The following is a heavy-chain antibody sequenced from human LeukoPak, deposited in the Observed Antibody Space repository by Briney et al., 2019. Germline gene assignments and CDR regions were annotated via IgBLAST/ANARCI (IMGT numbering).Heavy chain of an antibody. CDR2: IKQDGSEK. CDR3: ARDYGDYALDY. V-gene: IGHV3-7*01. D-gene: IGHD4-17*01. J-gene: IGHJ4*02. Sequence: GGSLRLSCAASGFTFSSYWMSWVRQAPGEGLEWVANIKQDGSEKYYVDSVKGRFTISRDNAKNSLYLQMNSLRAEDTAVYYCARDYGDYALDYWGQGTLVSVSS. CDR1: GFTFSSYW.